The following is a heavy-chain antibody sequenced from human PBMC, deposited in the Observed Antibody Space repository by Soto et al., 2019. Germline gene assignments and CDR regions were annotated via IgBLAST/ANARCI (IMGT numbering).Heavy chain of an antibody. Sequence: GGSLRLSCGASGVTFSSDSRNWVRQAPGKGLEWVSYISSSSRTIYYADSVKGRFTISRDNAKNSLYLQMNSLRAEDTAVYYCARDGGTGLFDYWGQGTLVTVSS. CDR2: ISSSSRTI. D-gene: IGHD1-1*01. CDR3: ARDGGTGLFDY. CDR1: GVTFSSDS. V-gene: IGHV3-48*01. J-gene: IGHJ4*02.